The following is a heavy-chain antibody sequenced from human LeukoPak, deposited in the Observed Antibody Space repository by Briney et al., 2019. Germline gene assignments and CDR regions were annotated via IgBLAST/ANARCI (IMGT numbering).Heavy chain of an antibody. J-gene: IGHJ4*02. V-gene: IGHV3-48*01. D-gene: IGHD3-3*01. Sequence: GGSLRLSCAAPGFTFSSFSMHWVRQAPGKGLEWVSYISYSSSLIYYADSVKGRFTISRDNARNSLYLQMNSLRAEDTAVYYCAIDFWSGHDYWGQGALVTVSS. CDR3: AIDFWSGHDY. CDR2: ISYSSSLI. CDR1: GFTFSSFS.